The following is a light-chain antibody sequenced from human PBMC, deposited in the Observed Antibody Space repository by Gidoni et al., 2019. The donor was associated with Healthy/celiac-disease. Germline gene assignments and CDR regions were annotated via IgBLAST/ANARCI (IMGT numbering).Light chain of an antibody. CDR3: HHSSSFPWT. Sequence: EIELTQSPDFQSVTPKERVTITCRASQSIGSSLHWYQQKPEQSPQLLIEYACQSCSGVPSRCSGGGSGTDSLITINRLEDEYAATYYCHHSSSFPWTFGQGTKVEIK. V-gene: IGKV6-21*01. J-gene: IGKJ1*01. CDR1: QSIGSS. CDR2: YAC.